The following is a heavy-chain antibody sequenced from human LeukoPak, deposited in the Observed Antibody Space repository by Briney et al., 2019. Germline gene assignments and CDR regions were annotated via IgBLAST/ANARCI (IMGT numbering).Heavy chain of an antibody. V-gene: IGHV3-21*01. Sequence: GGSLRLSCAASGFTFSRYSMNWVRQAPGKGLEWVSSISSSSSYIYYADSVKGRFTISRDNAKNSLYLQMNGLRADDTATYYCARGATDTTRWFDPWGQGTLVTVSS. CDR3: ARGATDTTRWFDP. D-gene: IGHD1-7*01. CDR2: ISSSSSYI. CDR1: GFTFSRYS. J-gene: IGHJ5*02.